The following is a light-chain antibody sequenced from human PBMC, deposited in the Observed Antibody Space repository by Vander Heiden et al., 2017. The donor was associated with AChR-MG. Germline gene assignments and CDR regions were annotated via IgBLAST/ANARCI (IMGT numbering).Light chain of an antibody. CDR1: QSLLHSNGYNY. CDR2: LGS. Sequence: DIVMTQSPLSLPVTPGEPASISCRSSQSLLHSNGYNYLDWYLQKPGQSPQLLIYLGSNRASGAPDRFSGSGSGTDFTLKSSRVEAEDVGVYYFIQALHFTFGHGTKVDIK. J-gene: IGKJ3*01. V-gene: IGKV2-28*01. CDR3: IQALHFT.